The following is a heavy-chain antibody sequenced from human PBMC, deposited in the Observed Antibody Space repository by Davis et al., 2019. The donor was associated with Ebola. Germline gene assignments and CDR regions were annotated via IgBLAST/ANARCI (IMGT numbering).Heavy chain of an antibody. CDR2: INHSGST. V-gene: IGHV4-39*07. CDR3: AREVIPTTIIVIAQAFDI. CDR1: GGSISSGDYH. Sequence: SETLSLTCTVSGGSISSGDYHWSCIRQPPGKGLVWIGEINHSGSTNYNPYLKSRVTISVDTSKNQFSLKLSSVTAADTAVYYCAREVIPTTIIVIAQAFDIWGQGTMVTVSS. J-gene: IGHJ3*02. D-gene: IGHD3-22*01.